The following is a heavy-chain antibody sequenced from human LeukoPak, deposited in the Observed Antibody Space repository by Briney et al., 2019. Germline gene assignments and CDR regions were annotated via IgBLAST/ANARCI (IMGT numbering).Heavy chain of an antibody. D-gene: IGHD6-13*01. J-gene: IGHJ3*02. CDR2: ITSSGSTI. CDR1: GFTFSTYN. Sequence: GGSLRLSCAASGFTFSTYNMNWVRQAPGKGLEWVSHITSSGSTIYYADSVKGRFTISRDNAKNSLYLQMNSLRAEDTAVYYCARPGYSSSWSAFDIWGQGTMVTVSS. CDR3: ARPGYSSSWSAFDI. V-gene: IGHV3-48*04.